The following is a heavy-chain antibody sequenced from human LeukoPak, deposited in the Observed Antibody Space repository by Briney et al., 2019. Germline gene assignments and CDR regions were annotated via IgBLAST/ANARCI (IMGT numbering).Heavy chain of an antibody. J-gene: IGHJ4*02. V-gene: IGHV3-30*18. D-gene: IGHD3-9*01. CDR2: ISYDGSNK. CDR3: AKCDVTGYYYGAFDY. Sequence: PGRSLRLSCAASGFTFSSYGMHWVRQAPGKGLEWVAVISYDGSNKYYADSVKGRFTISRDNSKNTLYLQMNSLRAEDTAVYYCAKCDVTGYYYGAFDYWGQGTLVTVSS. CDR1: GFTFSSYG.